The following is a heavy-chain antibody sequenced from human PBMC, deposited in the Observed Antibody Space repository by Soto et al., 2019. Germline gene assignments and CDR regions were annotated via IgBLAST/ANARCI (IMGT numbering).Heavy chain of an antibody. CDR1: GGTFSNYT. D-gene: IGHD6-13*01. CDR3: ARSPSSSWYQRTYLDF. V-gene: IGHV1-69*06. J-gene: IGHJ4*01. CDR2: IIPYFGTA. Sequence: SVKVSCKASGGTFSNYTFSWVRQAPGQGLEWMGGIIPYFGTATYAQKFQGRVTFRADKSTSTVYMELGSLRSEDTALYYCARSPSSSWYQRTYLDFWGHGTLVTSPQ.